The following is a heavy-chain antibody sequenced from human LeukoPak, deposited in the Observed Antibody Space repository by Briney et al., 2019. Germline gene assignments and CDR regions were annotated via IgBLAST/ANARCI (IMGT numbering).Heavy chain of an antibody. V-gene: IGHV1-8*01. Sequence: ASVKVSCKASGYTFTSYDINWVRQATGQGLKWLGGLNPNSGNTGYAQKFQGRVTMTRNTSISTAYMELSSLRSEDTAVYYCARGGYYGSGRRRKINWFDPWGQGTLVTVSS. CDR2: LNPNSGNT. CDR1: GYTFTSYD. J-gene: IGHJ5*02. D-gene: IGHD3-10*01. CDR3: ARGGYYGSGRRRKINWFDP.